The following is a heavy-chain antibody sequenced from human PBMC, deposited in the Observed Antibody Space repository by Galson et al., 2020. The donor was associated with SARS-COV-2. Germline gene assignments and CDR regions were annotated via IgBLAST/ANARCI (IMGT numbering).Heavy chain of an antibody. CDR3: AREGKWLGGFWYFDL. CDR2: INAPGSGDTT. Sequence: GGSLRISCEASGYTFTSYSMSWVRQAPGKGLEWVSTINAPGSGDTTYYTDPVKGRFTISRDNSKNTVWLQMNSLRDADTAMYSCAREGKWLGGFWYFDLWGGGTLVTVSS. D-gene: IGHD3-10*01. V-gene: IGHV3-23*01. J-gene: IGHJ2*01. CDR1: GYTFTSYS.